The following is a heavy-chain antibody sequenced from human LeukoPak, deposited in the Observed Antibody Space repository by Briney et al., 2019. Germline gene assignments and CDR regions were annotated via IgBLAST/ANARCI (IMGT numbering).Heavy chain of an antibody. J-gene: IGHJ3*02. V-gene: IGHV4-34*01. CDR2: INHSGST. CDR1: GGSFSGYY. CDR3: ARPGRWPHAFDI. Sequence: PLETLSLTCAVYGGSFSGYYWSWIRQPPGKGLEWIGEINHSGSTNYNPSLKSRVTISVDTSKNQFSLKLSSVTAADTAVYYCARPGRWPHAFDIWGQGTMVTVSS. D-gene: IGHD2-15*01.